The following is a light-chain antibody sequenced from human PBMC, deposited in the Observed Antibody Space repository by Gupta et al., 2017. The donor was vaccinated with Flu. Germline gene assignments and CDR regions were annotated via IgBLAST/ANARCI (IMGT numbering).Light chain of an antibody. CDR1: QTVSSN. V-gene: IGKV3-15*01. J-gene: IGKJ1*01. CDR2: GAS. Sequence: EIVMTQSPATLPLSPGEGVTLSCRASQTVSSNLARYQQRPGQAPRLVLYGASMRATDIPARLSGGGSGTEFTLTISSLQSEDFAIYHCQQYHDRPWTFGQGTRVEIK. CDR3: QQYHDRPWT.